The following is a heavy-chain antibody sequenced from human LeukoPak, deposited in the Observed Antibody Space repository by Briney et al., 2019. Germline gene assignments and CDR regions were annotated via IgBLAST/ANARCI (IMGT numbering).Heavy chain of an antibody. Sequence: GGSLRLSCAASGFTFRSYAMHWVCQAPGKGLEWVAVISDDGSRQHYADFLEGRFTISRDNSKNTVSLQMSSLTSEDTAVYFCVREQPGDGWSGFDYWGQGTLVTVSS. CDR3: VREQPGDGWSGFDY. V-gene: IGHV3-30*15. CDR1: GFTFRSYA. CDR2: ISDDGSRQ. D-gene: IGHD6-19*01. J-gene: IGHJ4*02.